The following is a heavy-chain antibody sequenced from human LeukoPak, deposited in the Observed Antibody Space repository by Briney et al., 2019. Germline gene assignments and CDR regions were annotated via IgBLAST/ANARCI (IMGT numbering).Heavy chain of an antibody. CDR2: INQEGSEK. CDR1: GFTFSSYW. D-gene: IGHD4-11*01. J-gene: IGHJ5*02. CDR3: AREQYSEGP. Sequence: PGGPLRLSCAASGFTFSSYWMSWVRQAPGRGLEWVANINQEGSEKYYVDSVKGRFTISRDNSKNTVYLQMNSLRAEDTAVYYCAREQYSEGPWGQGTLVTVSS. V-gene: IGHV3-7*01.